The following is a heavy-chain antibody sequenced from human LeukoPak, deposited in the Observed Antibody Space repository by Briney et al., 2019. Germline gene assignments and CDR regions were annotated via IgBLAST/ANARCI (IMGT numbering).Heavy chain of an antibody. Sequence: PSETLSLTCTVSGGSISSYYWSWIRQPPGKGLEWIGYIHYSGSTSYNPSLESRVTISLDTSENQFSLKLSSVTAADTAVYYCARQSGSSLTNFDYWGQGTLVTVYS. J-gene: IGHJ4*02. CDR3: ARQSGSSLTNFDY. V-gene: IGHV4-59*08. CDR2: IHYSGST. D-gene: IGHD5-12*01. CDR1: GGSISSYY.